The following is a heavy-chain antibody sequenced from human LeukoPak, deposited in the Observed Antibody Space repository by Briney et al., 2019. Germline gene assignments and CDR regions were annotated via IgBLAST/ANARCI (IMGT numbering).Heavy chain of an antibody. Sequence: GGSLRLSCAASGFTFSSYAMSWVRQAPGKGMEWVSAISGSGGSTYYADSVKGRFTISRDNSKNTLYLQMNSLRAEDTAVYYCAKDQGSSPRYFDYWGQGTLVTVSS. V-gene: IGHV3-23*01. CDR3: AKDQGSSPRYFDY. D-gene: IGHD6-13*01. CDR1: GFTFSSYA. J-gene: IGHJ4*02. CDR2: ISGSGGST.